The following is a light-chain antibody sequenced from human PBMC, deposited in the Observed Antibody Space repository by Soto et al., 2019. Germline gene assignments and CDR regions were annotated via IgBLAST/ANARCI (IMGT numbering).Light chain of an antibody. Sequence: QSVLTQPPSVSGTPGQRVTISCSGSSSNIGKNTVNWYQQLPGTAPKLLIYTSNQRPSGVPDRFFGSKSGTSASLAISGLQSEDEADYYCATWDDRLTGWVFGGGTKLTVL. J-gene: IGLJ3*02. CDR3: ATWDDRLTGWV. CDR2: TSN. CDR1: SSNIGKNT. V-gene: IGLV1-44*01.